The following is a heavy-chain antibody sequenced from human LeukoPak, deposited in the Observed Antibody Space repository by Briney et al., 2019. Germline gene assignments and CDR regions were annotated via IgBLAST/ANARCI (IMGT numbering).Heavy chain of an antibody. CDR1: GGSISSSSYY. CDR2: IYYSGST. J-gene: IGHJ4*02. D-gene: IGHD1-1*01. CDR3: ARQGAILGTTPVY. V-gene: IGHV4-39*01. Sequence: SETLSLTCTVSGGSISSSSYYWGWIRQPPGKGLEWIGSIYYSGSTYYNPSLKSRVTISVDTSKNQFSLKLSSVTAADTAVYYCARQGAILGTTPVYWGQGTLVTVSS.